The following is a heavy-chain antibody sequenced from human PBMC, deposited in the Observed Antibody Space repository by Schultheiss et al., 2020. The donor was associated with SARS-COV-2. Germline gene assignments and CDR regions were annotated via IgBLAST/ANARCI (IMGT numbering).Heavy chain of an antibody. J-gene: IGHJ4*02. Sequence: SVKVSCKASGGTFSSYAISWVRQAPGKGFEWMGGIIPIFGTANYAQKFQGRVTITPDESTSTAYIELSSLRSEDTAVYYCARDHYYGFDYWGQGTLVTVSS. V-gene: IGHV1-69*13. D-gene: IGHD3-10*01. CDR1: GGTFSSYA. CDR2: IIPIFGTA. CDR3: ARDHYYGFDY.